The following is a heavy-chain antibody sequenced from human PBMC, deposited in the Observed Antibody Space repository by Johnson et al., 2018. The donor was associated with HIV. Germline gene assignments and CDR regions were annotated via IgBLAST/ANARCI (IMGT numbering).Heavy chain of an antibody. Sequence: VQLVESGGGVVQPGGSLRLSCAASGFTFSSYGMHWVRQAPGKGLEWVAVIWYDGSNKYYGDSVKGRFTISRDNSKNTLYLQMNNLRAEDTAVYYCAKDPTPWGSYPLDAFDIWGQGKMVTVSS. J-gene: IGHJ3*02. D-gene: IGHD3-16*02. V-gene: IGHV3-33*06. CDR3: AKDPTPWGSYPLDAFDI. CDR1: GFTFSSYG. CDR2: IWYDGSNK.